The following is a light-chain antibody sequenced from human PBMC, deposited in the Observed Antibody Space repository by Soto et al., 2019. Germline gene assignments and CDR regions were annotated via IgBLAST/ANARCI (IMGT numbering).Light chain of an antibody. CDR1: ISNIGNNY. J-gene: IGLJ2*01. V-gene: IGLV1-51*01. CDR2: DND. CDR3: GTWDSSLSAVV. Sequence: QSVLTQPPSVSAAPGQTVTISCSGGISNIGNNYVSWYQQVPGTAPKLLIKDNDKRPSEIPDRFSGSKSGTSATLDITGLQTGDEPNYYCGTWDSSLSAVVFGGGTKVTVL.